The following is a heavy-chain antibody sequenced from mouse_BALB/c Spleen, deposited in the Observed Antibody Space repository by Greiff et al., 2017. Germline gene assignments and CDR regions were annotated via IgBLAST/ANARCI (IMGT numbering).Heavy chain of an antibody. CDR3: TRFSRGFRCFAY. J-gene: IGHJ3*01. V-gene: IGHV1S127*01. CDR2: IDPSDSYT. Sequence: QVQLQQPGAELVKPGASVKMSCKASGYTFTSYWMHWVKQRPGQGLEWIGVIDPSDSYTSYNHKFKGKATLTVDTSSSTAYMQLSSLTSEDSAVYYCTRFSRGFRCFAYWGQGTLVTVSA. CDR1: GYTFTSYW.